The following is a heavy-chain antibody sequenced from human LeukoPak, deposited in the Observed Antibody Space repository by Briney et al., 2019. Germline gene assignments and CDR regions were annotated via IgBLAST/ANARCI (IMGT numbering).Heavy chain of an antibody. V-gene: IGHV4-59*12. D-gene: IGHD5-12*01. J-gene: IGHJ4*02. Sequence: SETLSLTCTVSGGSISNKYWSWIRQPPGKGLEWIGYIYYSGSTDYNPSLKSRVTISVDTSKNQFSLKLSSVTAADTAVYYCASRPPGWLRIGYSYWGQGTLVTVSS. CDR2: IYYSGST. CDR1: GGSISNKY. CDR3: ASRPPGWLRIGYSY.